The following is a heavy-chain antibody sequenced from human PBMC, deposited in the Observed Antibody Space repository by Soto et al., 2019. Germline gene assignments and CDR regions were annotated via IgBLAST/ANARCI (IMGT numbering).Heavy chain of an antibody. V-gene: IGHV1-3*01. D-gene: IGHD6-19*01. CDR1: GYTFTSYA. Sequence: QVQLVQSGAEVKKPGASVKVSCKASGYTFTSYAMHWVRQAPGQRLEWMGWINAGNGNTKYSQKFQGRVTITRDTSASTAYMELSSLRSEDTAVYYCASQRLRQQWLVRGEYYYYYYMDVWGKGTTVTVSS. J-gene: IGHJ6*03. CDR3: ASQRLRQQWLVRGEYYYYYYMDV. CDR2: INAGNGNT.